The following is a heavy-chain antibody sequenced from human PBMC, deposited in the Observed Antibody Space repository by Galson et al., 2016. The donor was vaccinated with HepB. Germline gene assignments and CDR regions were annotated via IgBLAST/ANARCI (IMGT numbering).Heavy chain of an antibody. CDR1: GYRLTDYW. CDR3: ARALEYGSRNYYDYYALHV. Sequence: QSGAEVKEPGESLRISCQGSGYRLTDYWITWVRQVPGKGLQWMGRIDPDDSYTNYSPSFQGHVTISVDKSINTAYLQWSTLKASDTAIYYCARALEYGSRNYYDYYALHVWGPGTTVIFSS. CDR2: IDPDDSYT. J-gene: IGHJ6*02. D-gene: IGHD4-17*01. V-gene: IGHV5-10-1*01.